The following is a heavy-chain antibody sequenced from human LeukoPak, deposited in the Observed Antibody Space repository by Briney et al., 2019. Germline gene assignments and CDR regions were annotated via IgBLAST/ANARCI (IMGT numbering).Heavy chain of an antibody. CDR3: VKDRRKTGTTFDY. Sequence: GSLRLSCSASGFTFSSYATHWVRQAPGKGLEYVSAISSNGGSTYYADSVKGRFTISRDNSKNTLYLQMSSLRAEDTAVYYCVKDRRKTGTTFDYWGQGTLVTVSS. CDR1: GFTFSSYA. CDR2: ISSNGGST. D-gene: IGHD1-1*01. V-gene: IGHV3-64D*09. J-gene: IGHJ4*02.